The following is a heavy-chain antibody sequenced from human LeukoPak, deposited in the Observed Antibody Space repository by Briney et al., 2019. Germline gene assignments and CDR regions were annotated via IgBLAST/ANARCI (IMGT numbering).Heavy chain of an antibody. J-gene: IGHJ3*02. CDR1: GGSISSGDYY. V-gene: IGHV4-30-4*01. CDR2: IYYSGST. CDR3: ARVHIGAFDI. D-gene: IGHD5-12*01. Sequence: SETLSLTCTVSGGSISSGDYYWSWIRQPPGKGLEWIGYIYYSGSTYYNPSLKSRVTISVDTSKNQFSLKLSSVTAADTAVYYCARVHIGAFDIWGQGTMATVSS.